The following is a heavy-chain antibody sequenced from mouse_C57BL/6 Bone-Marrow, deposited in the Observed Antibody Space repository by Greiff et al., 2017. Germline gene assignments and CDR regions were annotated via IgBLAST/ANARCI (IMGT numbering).Heavy chain of an antibody. J-gene: IGHJ2*01. Sequence: QVQLQQSGAELVMPGASVKLSCKASGYTFTSYWMHWVKQRPGQGLEWIGQIDPSDSYTNYNQKFKGKSTLTVDKSSSTAYMQLSSLTSEDSAVKYCARGERFAYWGQGNTLTVSS. CDR1: GYTFTSYW. V-gene: IGHV1-69*01. CDR3: ARGERFAY. CDR2: IDPSDSYT.